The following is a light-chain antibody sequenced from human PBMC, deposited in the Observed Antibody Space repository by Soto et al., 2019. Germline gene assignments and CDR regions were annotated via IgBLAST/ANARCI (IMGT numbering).Light chain of an antibody. CDR3: QQRSNWPYT. J-gene: IGKJ2*01. V-gene: IGKV3-11*01. CDR1: QSVSRY. Sequence: EIVLTQSPATLSVSPGERATLSCRASQSVSRYLAWYQQKPGQAPRLLISDASNRATGIPARFSGSGSGTDFTLTNSRLAPEDFAVYYCQQRSNWPYTFGQGTKLEIK. CDR2: DAS.